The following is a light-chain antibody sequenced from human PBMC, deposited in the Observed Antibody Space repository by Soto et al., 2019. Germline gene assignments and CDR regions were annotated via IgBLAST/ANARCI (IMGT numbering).Light chain of an antibody. CDR3: QQYGSSPWT. Sequence: EIVLTQSPGTLSLSPGERATLSCRASQSVSSSYLAWYQQKPGQAPRLLIYSTSSRATGIPDRFSGSGSGTDLTLNISRLEPEDFAVYYCQQYGSSPWTFGQGTRVDVK. CDR1: QSVSSSY. V-gene: IGKV3-20*01. J-gene: IGKJ1*01. CDR2: STS.